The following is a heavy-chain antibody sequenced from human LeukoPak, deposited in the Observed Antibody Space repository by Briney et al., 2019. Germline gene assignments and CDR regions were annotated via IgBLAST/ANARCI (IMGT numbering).Heavy chain of an antibody. CDR2: IPANGDT. V-gene: IGHV4-59*13. J-gene: IGHJ4*02. Sequence: PSETLSLTCTVSGVSISSNYWSWIRQPPGKGLEWNGLEWIGYIPANGDTNYNPSLNRRVTMSLDSSRRHLSLNLSSLTAADTAVYFCAGYDHSNYLAYWGQGILVTVSS. CDR3: AGYDHSNYLAY. D-gene: IGHD4-11*01. CDR1: GVSISSNY.